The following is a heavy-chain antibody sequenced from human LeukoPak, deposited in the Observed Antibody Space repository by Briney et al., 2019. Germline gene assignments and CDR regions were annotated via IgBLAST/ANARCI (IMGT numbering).Heavy chain of an antibody. CDR1: GGSISSYY. Sequence: SETLSLTCTVSGGSISSYYWSRIRQPPGQGLEWIGYIYYSGSTNYNPSLKSRVTISVDAYKKQLSLRLGSVTAADTAMYYCARLGDSSGYDDAFDIWGQGTMVTVSS. D-gene: IGHD3-22*01. J-gene: IGHJ3*02. V-gene: IGHV4-59*01. CDR3: ARLGDSSGYDDAFDI. CDR2: IYYSGST.